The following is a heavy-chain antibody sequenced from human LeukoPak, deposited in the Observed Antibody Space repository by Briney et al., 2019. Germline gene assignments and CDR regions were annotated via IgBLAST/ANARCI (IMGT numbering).Heavy chain of an antibody. Sequence: GGSLRLSCAASGFTFSSYAMHWVRQAPGKGLEWVAVISYDGSNKYYADSVKGRFTISRDNSKNTLYLQMNSLRAEDTAVYYCARHDYGDYVGYWGQGTLVTVSS. CDR2: ISYDGSNK. J-gene: IGHJ4*02. CDR3: ARHDYGDYVGY. D-gene: IGHD4-17*01. V-gene: IGHV3-30-3*01. CDR1: GFTFSSYA.